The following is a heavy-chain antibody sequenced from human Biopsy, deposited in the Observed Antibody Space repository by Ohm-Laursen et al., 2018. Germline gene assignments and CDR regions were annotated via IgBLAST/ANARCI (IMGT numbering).Heavy chain of an antibody. Sequence: SLRLSCAASGFTFSSYEMNWVRQAPGKGLEWVSYISSSGSTIYYADSVKGRFTISRDNAKNSLYLQMNSLRGEDTAVYYCAKCMTGGSNYYFHHCGQGTLVTVSS. CDR3: AKCMTGGSNYYFHH. J-gene: IGHJ4*02. CDR2: ISSSGSTI. V-gene: IGHV3-48*03. D-gene: IGHD2-8*01. CDR1: GFTFSSYE.